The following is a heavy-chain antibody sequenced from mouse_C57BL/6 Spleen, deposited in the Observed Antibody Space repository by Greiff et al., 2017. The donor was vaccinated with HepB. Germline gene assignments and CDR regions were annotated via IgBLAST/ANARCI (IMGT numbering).Heavy chain of an antibody. CDR3: ARGDYYGNYGAMDY. CDR1: GYSITSGYD. Sequence: EVKLQESGPGMVKPSQSLSLTCTVTGYSITSGYDWHWIRHFPGNKLEWMGYISYSGSTNYNPSLKSRISITHDTSKNHFFLKLNSVTTEDTATYYCARGDYYGNYGAMDYWGQGTSVTVSS. V-gene: IGHV3-1*01. D-gene: IGHD2-1*01. J-gene: IGHJ4*01. CDR2: ISYSGST.